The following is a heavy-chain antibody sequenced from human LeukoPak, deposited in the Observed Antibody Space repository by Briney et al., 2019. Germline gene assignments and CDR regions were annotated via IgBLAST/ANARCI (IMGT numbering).Heavy chain of an antibody. D-gene: IGHD3-10*01. Sequence: GGSLRLSCAASGFTFSTYAMSWVRQAPGKGLEWVSAISGSGGTTYNADSVKGRFTISRDNSKSTLYLQMNSLRAEDTAVYYCARDPKAYYGSGSYYIDYWGQGTLVTVSS. CDR1: GFTFSTYA. J-gene: IGHJ4*02. V-gene: IGHV3-23*01. CDR2: ISGSGGTT. CDR3: ARDPKAYYGSGSYYIDY.